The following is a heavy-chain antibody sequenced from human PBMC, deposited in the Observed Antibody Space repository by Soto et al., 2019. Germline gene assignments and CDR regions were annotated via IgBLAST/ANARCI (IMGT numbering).Heavy chain of an antibody. V-gene: IGHV1-69*01. CDR2: IIPIFGTA. D-gene: IGHD3-3*01. CDR1: GGTFSSYA. J-gene: IGHJ6*02. CDR3: ARAKRRGTIFVVVIIPYYGMDV. Sequence: QVQLVQSGAEVKKPGSSVKVSCKASGGTFSSYAISWVRQAPGQGLEWMGGIIPIFGTANYAQKFQGRVTITADESTSTAYMELSSLRSEDTAVYYCARAKRRGTIFVVVIIPYYGMDVWGQGTTVTVSS.